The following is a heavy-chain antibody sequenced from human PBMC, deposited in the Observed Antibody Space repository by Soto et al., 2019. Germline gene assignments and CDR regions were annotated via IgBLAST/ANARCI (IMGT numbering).Heavy chain of an antibody. V-gene: IGHV3-23*01. J-gene: IGHJ4*02. CDR3: AKVKTIARDSCGYLDY. CDR1: GFTFSSYA. CDR2: ISGSGGST. D-gene: IGHD5-18*01. Sequence: GGSLRLSCAASGFTFSSYAMSWVRQAPGKGLEWVSAISGSGGSTYYADSVKGRFTISRDNSKNTLYLQMNSLRAEDTAVYYCAKVKTIARDSCGYLDYWGQGTLDTVSS.